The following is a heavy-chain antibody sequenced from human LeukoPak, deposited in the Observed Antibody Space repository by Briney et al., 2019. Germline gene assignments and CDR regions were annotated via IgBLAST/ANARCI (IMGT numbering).Heavy chain of an antibody. V-gene: IGHV4-59*01. Sequence: SETLSLTCSVSGASIRSYFWSWIRQSPGKGREWIGYVYDNDISNFNPSLESRVTILVDRSKSQFFLKLRSVTAADTAVYYCARGLVLATDDAFDIWGPGTMVTVSS. CDR1: GASIRSYF. D-gene: IGHD5-12*01. J-gene: IGHJ3*02. CDR2: VYDNDIS. CDR3: ARGLVLATDDAFDI.